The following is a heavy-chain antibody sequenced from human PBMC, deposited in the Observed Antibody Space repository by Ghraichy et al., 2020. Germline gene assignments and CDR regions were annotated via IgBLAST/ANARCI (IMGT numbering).Heavy chain of an antibody. CDR1: GGSSSGYY. D-gene: IGHD5-18*01. CDR3: ATWDLGTSLVKVQH. Sequence: SETLSLTCAVYGGSSSGYYWNWIRQPPGKGLEWIGEINHIGITNYNPSLKSRVTMSVDTSKNQFSLKLSSVTAADTAVYYCATWDLGTSLVKVQHWGQGTLVTVSS. V-gene: IGHV4-34*01. J-gene: IGHJ1*01. CDR2: INHIGIT.